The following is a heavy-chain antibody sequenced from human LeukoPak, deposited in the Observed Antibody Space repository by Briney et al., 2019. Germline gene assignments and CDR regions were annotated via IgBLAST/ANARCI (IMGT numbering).Heavy chain of an antibody. CDR3: ARPTYYYDSSGYEY. CDR1: GGTFSSYG. D-gene: IGHD3-22*01. V-gene: IGHV1-18*01. Sequence: ASVKVSCKASGGTFSSYGISWVRQAPGQGLEWMGWISTYNGNTNYAQKLQGRVTMTTDTSTSTAYMELRSLGSDDTAVYYCARPTYYYDSSGYEYWGQGTLVTVSS. CDR2: ISTYNGNT. J-gene: IGHJ4*02.